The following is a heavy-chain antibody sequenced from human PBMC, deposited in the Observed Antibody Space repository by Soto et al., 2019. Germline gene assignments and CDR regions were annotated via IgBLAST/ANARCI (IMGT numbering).Heavy chain of an antibody. CDR1: GGTFSSYA. Sequence: APVKVSCKASGGTFSSYAISWVRQAPGQGLEWMGGIIPIFGTANYAQKFQGRVTITADKSTSTAYMELSSLRSEDTAVYYCASGYSSSWYYYYGMDVWGQGTTVTVSS. CDR3: ASGYSSSWYYYYGMDV. J-gene: IGHJ6*02. D-gene: IGHD6-13*01. V-gene: IGHV1-69*06. CDR2: IIPIFGTA.